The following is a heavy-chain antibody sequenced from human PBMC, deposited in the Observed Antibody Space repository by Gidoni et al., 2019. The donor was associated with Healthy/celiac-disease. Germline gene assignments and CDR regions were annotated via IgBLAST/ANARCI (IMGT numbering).Heavy chain of an antibody. CDR3: AREVLGYCSGGSCSYFDY. D-gene: IGHD2-15*01. CDR2: IYYSGST. J-gene: IGHJ4*02. CDR1: GGSISSGGYY. V-gene: IGHV4-31*03. Sequence: QVQLQESGPGLVKPSRTLSLTCTVSGGSISSGGYYWSWIRQHPGKGLEWIGYIYYSGSTYYNPSLKSRVTISVDTSKNQFSLKLSSVTAADTAVYYCAREVLGYCSGGSCSYFDYWGQGTLVTVSS.